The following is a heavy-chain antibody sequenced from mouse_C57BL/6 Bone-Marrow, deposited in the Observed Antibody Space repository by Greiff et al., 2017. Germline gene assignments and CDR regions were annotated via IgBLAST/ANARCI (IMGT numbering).Heavy chain of an antibody. D-gene: IGHD1-1*01. V-gene: IGHV1-81*01. CDR2: IYPRSGNT. CDR3: APFYYGSRWYFDV. CDR1: GYTFTSYG. Sequence: LVESGAELARPGASVKLSCKASGYTFTSYGISWVKQRTGQGLEWIGEIYPRSGNTYYNEKFKGKATLTADKSSSTAYMELRSLTSEDSAVYFCAPFYYGSRWYFDVWGTGTTVTVSS. J-gene: IGHJ1*03.